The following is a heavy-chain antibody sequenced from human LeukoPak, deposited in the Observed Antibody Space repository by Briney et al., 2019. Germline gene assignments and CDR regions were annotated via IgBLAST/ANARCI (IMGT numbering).Heavy chain of an antibody. J-gene: IGHJ5*02. V-gene: IGHV3-7*05. D-gene: IGHD2-21*02. Sequence: GGSLRLSCAASGFTFGSFWMNWVRQASGKGLEWGANIKQDGSENYYMDSVKGRFTISRDNAKNSLYLQLNSLRAEDTAVYYCARAFGVAVTATGWFDPWGQGTLVTVTS. CDR3: ARAFGVAVTATGWFDP. CDR2: IKQDGSEN. CDR1: GFTFGSFW.